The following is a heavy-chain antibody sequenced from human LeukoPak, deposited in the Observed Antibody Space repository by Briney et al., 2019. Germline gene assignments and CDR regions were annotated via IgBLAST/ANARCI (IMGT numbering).Heavy chain of an antibody. Sequence: PSETLSLTCTVSGGSIGSGTYYWSWIRQPAGKGLEWIGRIYISGSTNYNPSLKSRVTISLDTAMNQFSLKLSSVTAADTAVYYCARATTLTTVTTPHAFDIWGQGTMVTVSS. CDR1: GGSIGSGTYY. CDR3: ARATTLTTVTTPHAFDI. CDR2: IYISGST. J-gene: IGHJ3*02. D-gene: IGHD4-17*01. V-gene: IGHV4-61*02.